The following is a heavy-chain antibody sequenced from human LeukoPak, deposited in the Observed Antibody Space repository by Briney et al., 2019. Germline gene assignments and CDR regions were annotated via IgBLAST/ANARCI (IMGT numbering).Heavy chain of an antibody. CDR3: ARDLGSNYVYFDY. V-gene: IGHV4-4*07. J-gene: IGHJ4*02. Sequence: LETLSLTCTVSGGSISSHYWSWLRQPAGKGLEYIGRIHTSGIPNYNPSLKSRVTMSGDTSKNQFYLNLRSVTAADMAVYYCARDLGSNYVYFDYWGQGSLVTVSS. D-gene: IGHD1-26*01. CDR2: IHTSGIP. CDR1: GGSISSHY.